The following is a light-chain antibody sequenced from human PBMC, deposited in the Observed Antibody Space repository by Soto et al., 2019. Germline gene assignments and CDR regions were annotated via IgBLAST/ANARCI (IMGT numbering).Light chain of an antibody. CDR3: SSYTSNSTLYV. Sequence: QSALTQPASVSGSPGQSITISCTGTSSDVGGYNYVSWYQQHPGKAPKLMIYEVSNRPSGVSNRFSGSKSGNTASLTISGHQAEDEADYYCSSYTSNSTLYVFGTGTKVTVL. J-gene: IGLJ1*01. CDR2: EVS. V-gene: IGLV2-14*01. CDR1: SSDVGGYNY.